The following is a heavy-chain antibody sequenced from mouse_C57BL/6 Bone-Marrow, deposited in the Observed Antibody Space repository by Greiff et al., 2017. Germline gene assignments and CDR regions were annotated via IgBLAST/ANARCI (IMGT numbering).Heavy chain of an antibody. CDR3: ARDGYYAMDY. CDR2: IYPRSGNT. V-gene: IGHV1-81*01. D-gene: IGHD2-3*01. J-gene: IGHJ4*01. CDR1: GYTFTSYG. Sequence: QVQLQQSGAELARPGASVKLSCKASGYTFTSYGISWVKQRTGQGLEWIGEIYPRSGNTYYNEKFKGKATLTADKSSSTAYMELRSLTSEDSAAYFCARDGYYAMDYWGQGTSVTVSS.